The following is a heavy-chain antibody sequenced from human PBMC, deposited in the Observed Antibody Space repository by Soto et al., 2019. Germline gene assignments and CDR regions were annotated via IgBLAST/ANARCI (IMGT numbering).Heavy chain of an antibody. CDR1: GGSISSSSYY. CDR2: IYYSGST. Sequence: TSETLSLTCTVSGGSISSSSYYWGWIRQPPGKGLEWIGSIYYSGSTYYNPSLKSRVTISVDTSKNQFSLKLSSVTAADTAVYYCARQLFGGYSYGGWFDPWGQGTLVTVSS. CDR3: ARQLFGGYSYGGWFDP. D-gene: IGHD5-18*01. V-gene: IGHV4-39*01. J-gene: IGHJ5*02.